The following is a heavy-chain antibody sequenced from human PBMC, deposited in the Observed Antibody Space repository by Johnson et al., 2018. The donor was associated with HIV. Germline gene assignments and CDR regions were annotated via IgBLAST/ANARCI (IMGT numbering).Heavy chain of an antibody. CDR1: GFTFSSYG. CDR2: ISYDGSNK. CDR3: AKGENDYGDYGLDAFDI. J-gene: IGHJ3*02. D-gene: IGHD4-17*01. V-gene: IGHV3-30*18. Sequence: QMMLVESGGGVVQPGRSLRLSCAASGFTFSSYGMHWVRQAPGKGLEWVAVISYDGSNKYYADSVKGRFHISRDNSKNTLYLQMNSLRAEDTAVYYCAKGENDYGDYGLDAFDIWGQGTMVTVSS.